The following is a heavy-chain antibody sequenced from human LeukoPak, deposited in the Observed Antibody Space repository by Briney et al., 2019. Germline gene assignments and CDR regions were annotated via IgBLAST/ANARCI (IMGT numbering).Heavy chain of an antibody. J-gene: IGHJ6*03. Sequence: SETLSLTCTVSGGSISSYYWSWIRQPPGKGLEWIGYIYYSGSTNYNPSLKSRVTISVDTSKNQFSLKLSSVTAADTAVYYCARDLRDYGYYYYMDVWGKGTTVTVSS. D-gene: IGHD4-17*01. V-gene: IGHV4-59*01. CDR3: ARDLRDYGYYYYMDV. CDR2: IYYSGST. CDR1: GGSISSYY.